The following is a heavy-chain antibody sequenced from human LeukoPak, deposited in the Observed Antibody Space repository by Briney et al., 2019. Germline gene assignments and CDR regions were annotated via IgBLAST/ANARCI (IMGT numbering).Heavy chain of an antibody. J-gene: IGHJ4*02. Sequence: ASVKVSCKASGYTFTSYGISWVRQAPGQGLEWMRWISAYNGNTNYAQKLQGRVTMTTDTSTSTAYMELRSLRSDDTAVYYCARDRRGYSYGPRVTFDYWGQGTLVTVSS. CDR1: GYTFTSYG. CDR3: ARDRRGYSYGPRVTFDY. D-gene: IGHD5-18*01. CDR2: ISAYNGNT. V-gene: IGHV1-18*01.